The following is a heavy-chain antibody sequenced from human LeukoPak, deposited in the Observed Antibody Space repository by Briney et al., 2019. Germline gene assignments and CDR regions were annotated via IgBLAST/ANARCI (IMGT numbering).Heavy chain of an antibody. CDR1: GFNFDNFA. J-gene: IGHJ4*02. CDR3: LGYCSSTSCSYYFDY. V-gene: IGHV3-30*04. D-gene: IGHD2-2*01. CDR2: ISHDGRTK. Sequence: GKSLTLSCVVSGFNFDNFAMHWVRQPLGKGLEWVAVISHDGRTKYYADSMKGRITISRDNAKNSLYLQMNSLRAEDTAVYYCLGYCSSTSCSYYFDYWGQGTLVTVSS.